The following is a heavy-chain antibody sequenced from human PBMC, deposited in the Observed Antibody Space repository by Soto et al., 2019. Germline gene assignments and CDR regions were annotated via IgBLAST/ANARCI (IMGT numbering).Heavy chain of an antibody. CDR2: VVYSVSS. Sequence: VQLQESGPGLVRPSETLSLTCSVSGASITAHSWNWIRQSPGEGLEWSGNVVYSVSSDYAPSLKRRVTISLDTSKNQFSLRLSSVTAADTAVYYCARRGRPFFALLSRPQAVGAFDIWGPGTRVTVS. J-gene: IGHJ3*02. D-gene: IGHD3-3*02. V-gene: IGHV4-59*11. CDR1: GASITAHS. CDR3: ARRGRPFFALLSRPQAVGAFDI.